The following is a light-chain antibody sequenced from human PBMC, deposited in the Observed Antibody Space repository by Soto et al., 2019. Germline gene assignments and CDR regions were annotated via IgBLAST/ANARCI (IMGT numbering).Light chain of an antibody. CDR2: AAS. CDR1: QGISSY. J-gene: IGKJ2*01. CDR3: QQSYSTPYT. Sequence: DLQMTQSPSSLSASVGDRVTITCRASQGISSYLNWYQQKPGKAPMLLIYAASTVQSGVPSRFGGSGSGTDFTLTISSLQPEDFATFYCQQSYSTPYTFGQGTKLEI. V-gene: IGKV1-39*01.